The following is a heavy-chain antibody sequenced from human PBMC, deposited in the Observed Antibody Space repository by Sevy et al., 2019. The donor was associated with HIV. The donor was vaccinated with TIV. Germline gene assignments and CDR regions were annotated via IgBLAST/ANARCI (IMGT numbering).Heavy chain of an antibody. CDR1: GFTFSNYN. Sequence: GGSLRLSCAASGFTFSNYNMNWVRQAPGEGLKWVSSISSSSADIYYTHSVKGRFTVSRDNSRKSLFLQMNGLSAEDTALYYCARDLLVGSTYVFDIWGRGTMVTVSS. CDR2: ISSSSADI. CDR3: ARDLLVGSTYVFDI. V-gene: IGHV3-21*01. D-gene: IGHD1-26*01. J-gene: IGHJ3*02.